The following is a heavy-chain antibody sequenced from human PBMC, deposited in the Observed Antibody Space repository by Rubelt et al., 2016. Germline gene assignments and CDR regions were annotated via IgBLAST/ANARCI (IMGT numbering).Heavy chain of an antibody. CDR3: ARIQIMITFGGAKDAFDI. Sequence: QVQLVESGGGVVQPGRSLRLSCAASGFTFSSYGMHWIRQAPGKGLAWVAVISYDGSNKYYADSVKGRFTISRDKSKNTLYLQMNSLRAEDTAVYYCARIQIMITFGGAKDAFDIWGQGTMVTVSS. J-gene: IGHJ3*02. D-gene: IGHD3-16*01. V-gene: IGHV3-30*03. CDR1: GFTFSSYG. CDR2: ISYDGSNK.